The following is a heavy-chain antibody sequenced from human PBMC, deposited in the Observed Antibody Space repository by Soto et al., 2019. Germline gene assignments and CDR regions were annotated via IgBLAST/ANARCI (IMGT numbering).Heavy chain of an antibody. CDR1: GLTFSSYA. Sequence: GGSLRLSCAAYGLTFSSYAMSWVRQAPGKGLEWVSGISGSGGSTYYADSVKGRFTISRDNSKNTLYLQMNSLRADDTAVYYCAKFPYRIPDYGESLFDYWGQGTLVTGS. CDR2: ISGSGGST. CDR3: AKFPYRIPDYGESLFDY. V-gene: IGHV3-23*01. J-gene: IGHJ4*02. D-gene: IGHD4-17*01.